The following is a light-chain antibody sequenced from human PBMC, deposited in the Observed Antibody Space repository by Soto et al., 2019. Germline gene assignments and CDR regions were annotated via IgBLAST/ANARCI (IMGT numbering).Light chain of an antibody. J-gene: IGLJ1*01. CDR1: RSNIGSNT. V-gene: IGLV1-44*01. CDR2: SNN. Sequence: QSVLTQPPSTSGTPGQRVTISCSGSRSNIGSNTVTWYQQLPGTAPKLLIYSNNQRPSGVPDRFSGSKSGTSASLAISGLQSEDEADYSCSSYTGSSTLYVFGTGTKVTVL. CDR3: SSYTGSSTLYV.